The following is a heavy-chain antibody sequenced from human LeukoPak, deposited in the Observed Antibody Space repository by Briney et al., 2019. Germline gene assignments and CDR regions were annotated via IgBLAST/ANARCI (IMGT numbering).Heavy chain of an antibody. J-gene: IGHJ5*02. CDR3: ARDGRLVNWFDP. CDR1: GGTFSSYA. Sequence: SVKVSCKASGGTFSSYAISWVRQAPGQGLEWMGGIIPIFGTANYTQKFQGRVTITADESTSTAYMELSSLRSEDTAVYYCARDGRLVNWFDPWGQGTLVTVSS. CDR2: IIPIFGTA. D-gene: IGHD6-19*01. V-gene: IGHV1-69*01.